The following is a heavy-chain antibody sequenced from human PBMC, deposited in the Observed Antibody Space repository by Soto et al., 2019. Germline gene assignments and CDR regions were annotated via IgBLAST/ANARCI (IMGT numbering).Heavy chain of an antibody. V-gene: IGHV4-39*01. CDR3: APLSVSLSGPYGIHV. CDR1: GYFVTSSDYY. Sequence: LSLPCSVSGYFVTSSDYYWAWIRQPPGKGLEWIGSMFYSGLTYYNPSLKSRVTLSVDTSKNQFSVRLNSVTAADTAVYYCAPLSVSLSGPYGIHVWGQGTTVTVSS. J-gene: IGHJ6*02. D-gene: IGHD2-15*01. CDR2: MFYSGLT.